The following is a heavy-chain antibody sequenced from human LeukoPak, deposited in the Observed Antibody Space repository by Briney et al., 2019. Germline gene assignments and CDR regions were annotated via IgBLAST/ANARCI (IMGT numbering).Heavy chain of an antibody. CDR3: ARDEGSSWSHAFDY. CDR2: ISYDGSNK. Sequence: PGGSLRLSCAASGFTFSSYAMHWVRQAPGKGLEWVAVISYDGSNKYYADSVKGRFTISRDNSKNTLYLQMNSLRAEDTAVYYCARDEGSSWSHAFDYWGQGTLVTVSS. V-gene: IGHV3-30-3*01. J-gene: IGHJ4*02. D-gene: IGHD6-13*01. CDR1: GFTFSSYA.